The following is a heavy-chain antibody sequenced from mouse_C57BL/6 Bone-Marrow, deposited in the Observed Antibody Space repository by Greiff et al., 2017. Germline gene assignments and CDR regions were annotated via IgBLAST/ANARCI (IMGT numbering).Heavy chain of an antibody. J-gene: IGHJ1*03. D-gene: IGHD1-1*01. CDR3: ASTGGLITTVGYFDG. V-gene: IGHV1-81*01. CDR2: IYPRSGNT. Sequence: LVESGAELARPGASVKLSCKASGYTFTSYGISWVKQRTGQGLEWIGEIYPRSGNTYYNEKFKGKATLTADKSSSTAYMELRSLTSEDSAVYFCASTGGLITTVGYFDGWGTGTTVTVSS. CDR1: GYTFTSYG.